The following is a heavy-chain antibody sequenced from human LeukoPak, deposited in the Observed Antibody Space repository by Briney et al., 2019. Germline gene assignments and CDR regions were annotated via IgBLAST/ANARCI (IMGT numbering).Heavy chain of an antibody. D-gene: IGHD2-2*02. Sequence: GASVNVSCKASGYTFTGYYMHWVRQAPGQGLEWMGWINPNSGGTNYAQKFQGRVTMTRDTSISTAYMELSRLRSDDTAVYYCARVVVPATIMRGYYYYGMDVWGQGTTVTVSS. V-gene: IGHV1-2*02. J-gene: IGHJ6*02. CDR2: INPNSGGT. CDR3: ARVVVPATIMRGYYYYGMDV. CDR1: GYTFTGYY.